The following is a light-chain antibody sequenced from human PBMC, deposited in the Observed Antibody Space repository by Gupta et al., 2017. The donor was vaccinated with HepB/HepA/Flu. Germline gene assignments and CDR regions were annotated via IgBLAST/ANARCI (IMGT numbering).Light chain of an antibody. CDR2: GNS. J-gene: IGLJ1*01. V-gene: IGLV1-40*01. CDR1: SSNIGAGYD. Sequence: QSVLTQPPSVSGAPGPRVTISCTGSSSNIGAGYDVHWYQQLPGTAPKLLIYGNSNRPSGVPDRFSGSKSGTSAPLAITGLQAEDEADYYCQSYDSSLSGSNVFGTGTKVTVL. CDR3: QSYDSSLSGSNV.